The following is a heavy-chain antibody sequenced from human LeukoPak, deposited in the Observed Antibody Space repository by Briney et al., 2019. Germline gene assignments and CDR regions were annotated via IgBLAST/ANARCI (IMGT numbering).Heavy chain of an antibody. J-gene: IGHJ4*02. V-gene: IGHV1-24*01. D-gene: IGHD3-22*01. CDR3: ATHRHYYDSSAFHY. CDR2: FDPEDGET. CDR1: GYTLTELS. Sequence: ASVKVSCKVSGYTLTELSMHWVRQAPGKGLGWMGGFDPEDGETIYAQKFQGRVTMTEDTSTDTAYMELSSLRSEDTAIYYCATHRHYYDSSAFHYWGQGTLVTVSS.